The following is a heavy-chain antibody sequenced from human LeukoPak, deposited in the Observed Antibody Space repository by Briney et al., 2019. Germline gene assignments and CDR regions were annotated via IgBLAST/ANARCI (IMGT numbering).Heavy chain of an antibody. Sequence: PSETLSLTCAVSGGSISSTNWWSWVRQPPGKGLEWIGEIFHTGSTNYNPSLKSRVTISVDKSKNQFSLKLSSVTAADTAVYYCARVQYDQKANNYYMDVWGKGTTVTVSS. D-gene: IGHD4-11*01. CDR3: ARVQYDQKANNYYMDV. J-gene: IGHJ6*03. CDR1: GGSISSTNW. CDR2: IFHTGST. V-gene: IGHV4-4*02.